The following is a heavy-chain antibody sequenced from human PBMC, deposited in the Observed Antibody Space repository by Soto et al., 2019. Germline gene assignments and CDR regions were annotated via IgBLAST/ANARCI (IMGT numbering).Heavy chain of an antibody. D-gene: IGHD2-15*01. Sequence: GGSLRLSCAASGFTFDDYTMHWVRQAPGKGLEWVSLISWDGGSTYYADSVKGRFTISRDNSKNSLYLQMNSLRTEDTALYYCAKDISFARGLAFPPYSYYGMDVWGQGTTVTVSS. V-gene: IGHV3-43*01. J-gene: IGHJ6*02. CDR3: AKDISFARGLAFPPYSYYGMDV. CDR1: GFTFDDYT. CDR2: ISWDGGST.